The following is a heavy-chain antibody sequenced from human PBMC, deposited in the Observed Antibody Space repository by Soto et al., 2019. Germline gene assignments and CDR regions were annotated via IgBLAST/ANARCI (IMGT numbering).Heavy chain of an antibody. CDR3: ASGIAAAGTYGMDV. CDR1: GGSISSYY. J-gene: IGHJ6*02. CDR2: IYYSGST. V-gene: IGHV4-59*01. Sequence: SETLSLTCTVSGGSISSYYWSWIRQPPGKGLEWIGYIYYSGSTNYNPSLKSRVTISVDTSKNQFSLKLSSVTAADTAVYYCASGIAAAGTYGMDVWGQGTTVTVSS. D-gene: IGHD6-13*01.